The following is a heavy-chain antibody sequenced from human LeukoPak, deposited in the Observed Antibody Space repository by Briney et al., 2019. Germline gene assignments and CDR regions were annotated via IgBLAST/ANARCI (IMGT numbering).Heavy chain of an antibody. CDR1: GFTFSHFA. CDR3: AKLKRVGIAPFDD. V-gene: IGHV3-23*01. Sequence: PGGSLRLSCAASGFTFSHFAMSWVRQAPGKGLRWVSTISGSGNKTYDADSVKGRFTISRDNSKNTLYLQMTGLRAEDTAVYYCAKLKRVGIAPFDDWGQGTLVTVSS. D-gene: IGHD3-10*01. CDR2: ISGSGNKT. J-gene: IGHJ4*02.